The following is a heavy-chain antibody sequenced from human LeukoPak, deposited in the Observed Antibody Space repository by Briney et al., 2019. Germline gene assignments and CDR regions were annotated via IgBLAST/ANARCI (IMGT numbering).Heavy chain of an antibody. Sequence: SETLSLTCAVYAGSFSGYYWSWIRQPPGKGLEWIGEINHSGSTNYNPSLKSRVTISVDTSKNQFSLKLSSVTAADTAVYYCARGGTMGRSYYYYGMDVWGQGTTVTVSS. CDR3: ARGGTMGRSYYYYGMDV. CDR2: INHSGST. V-gene: IGHV4-34*01. CDR1: AGSFSGYY. D-gene: IGHD3-10*01. J-gene: IGHJ6*02.